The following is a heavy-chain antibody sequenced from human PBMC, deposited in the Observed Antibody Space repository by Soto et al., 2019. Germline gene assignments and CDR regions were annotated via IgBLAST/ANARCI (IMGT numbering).Heavy chain of an antibody. Sequence: EVQLVQSGAEVKKPGATVKISCKVSGYTFTDYYMHWVQQAPGKGLEWMGLVDPEDGETIYAEKFQGRVTITTDTSTDTAYMELSSLRSEDTAVYYCATVGGPYCSGGCCPFDYWGQGTLVTVSS. D-gene: IGHD2-15*01. V-gene: IGHV1-69-2*01. CDR3: ATVGGPYCSGGCCPFDY. CDR2: VDPEDGET. J-gene: IGHJ4*02. CDR1: GYTFTDYY.